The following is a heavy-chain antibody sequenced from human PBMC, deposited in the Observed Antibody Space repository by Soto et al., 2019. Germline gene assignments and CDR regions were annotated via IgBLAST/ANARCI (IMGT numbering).Heavy chain of an antibody. CDR1: GGSFSGYY. V-gene: IGHV4-34*01. J-gene: IGHJ4*02. CDR2: INHSGST. CDR3: ARGVILGSSSWDPYDY. D-gene: IGHD6-13*01. Sequence: SETLSLTCAVYGGSFSGYYWSWIRQPPGKGLEWIGEINHSGSTNYNPSLKSRVTISVDTSKNQFSLKLSSVTAADTAVYYCARGVILGSSSWDPYDYWGQGTLVTVSS.